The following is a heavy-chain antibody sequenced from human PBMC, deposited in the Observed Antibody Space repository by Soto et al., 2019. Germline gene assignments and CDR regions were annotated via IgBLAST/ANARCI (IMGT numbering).Heavy chain of an antibody. J-gene: IGHJ6*02. CDR2: IYDDGRS. Sequence: EVQLVGSGGGLIQPGGSLRLSCAASGFIVSHNYMSWVRQGPGKGLEWVSLIYDDGRSYYADSVKGRFTISRDNSKNMLYLQLNSLRAEDSAVYYCARLPDYSYFFGLDVWGQGTTVTVSS. V-gene: IGHV3-53*01. CDR3: ARLPDYSYFFGLDV. CDR1: GFIVSHNY.